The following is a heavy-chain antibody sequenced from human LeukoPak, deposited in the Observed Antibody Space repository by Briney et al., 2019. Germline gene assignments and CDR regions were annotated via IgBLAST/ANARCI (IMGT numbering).Heavy chain of an antibody. CDR1: GFTFSSYS. V-gene: IGHV3-21*01. J-gene: IGHJ5*02. D-gene: IGHD3-22*01. Sequence: GGSLRLSCAASGFTFSSYSMNWVRQAPGKGLEWVSSISSSSSYIYYADSVKGRFTVSRDNAKNSLYLQMNSLRAEDTAVYYCARNADYVVIDPWGQGTLVTVSS. CDR3: ARNADYVVIDP. CDR2: ISSSSSYI.